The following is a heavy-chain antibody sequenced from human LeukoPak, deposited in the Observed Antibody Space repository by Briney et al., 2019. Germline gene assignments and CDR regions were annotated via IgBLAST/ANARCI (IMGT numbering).Heavy chain of an antibody. D-gene: IGHD3-10*01. J-gene: IGHJ4*02. CDR3: ARDGITMVRGVMAYFDY. CDR2: IISSGGTI. CDR1: GFTFASYS. Sequence: GGSLRLSCAASGFTFASYSIYWVRQAPGKGLEWVSYIISSGGTIYYADSVKGRFTISRDNAQNSVYLQMNSLRAEDTAVYYCARDGITMVRGVMAYFDYWGQGTLVTVSS. V-gene: IGHV3-48*01.